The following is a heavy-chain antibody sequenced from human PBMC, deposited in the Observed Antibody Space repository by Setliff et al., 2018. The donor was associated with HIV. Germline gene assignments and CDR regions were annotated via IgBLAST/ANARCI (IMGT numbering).Heavy chain of an antibody. J-gene: IGHJ6*03. Sequence: PSETLSLTCAVYGGSFSGYYWSWIRQPPGKGLEWIGEINHSGSTNYNPSLKSRVTISVDTSKNQLSLRLSSVTAADTAVYYCARGTDGDYYYYMDVWGKGTTVTVSS. CDR1: GGSFSGYY. CDR2: INHSGST. CDR3: ARGTDGDYYYYMDV. V-gene: IGHV4-34*01. D-gene: IGHD3-10*01.